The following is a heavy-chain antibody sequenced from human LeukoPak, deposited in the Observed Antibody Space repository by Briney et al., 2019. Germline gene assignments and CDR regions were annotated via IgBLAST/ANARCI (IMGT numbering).Heavy chain of an antibody. J-gene: IGHJ4*02. CDR1: GGTFSSYA. V-gene: IGHV1-2*02. D-gene: IGHD3-3*01. Sequence: EASVKVSCKASGGTFSSYAISWVRQAPGQGLEWMGWINPNSGGTNYAQKFQGRVTMTRDTSISTAYMELSRLRSDDTALYYCARGGPLRFLEWSLDYWGQGTLVTVSS. CDR3: ARGGPLRFLEWSLDY. CDR2: INPNSGGT.